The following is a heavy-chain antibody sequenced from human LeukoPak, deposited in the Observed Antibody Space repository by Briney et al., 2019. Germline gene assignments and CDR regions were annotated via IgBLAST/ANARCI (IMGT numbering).Heavy chain of an antibody. V-gene: IGHV4-39*07. CDR1: GGSISSYY. CDR3: ARDQAARHYMDV. D-gene: IGHD6-25*01. CDR2: IYYSGST. J-gene: IGHJ6*03. Sequence: PSETLSLTCTVSGGSISSYYWGWIRQPPGKGLEWIGSIYYSGSTYYNPSLKSRVTISVDTSKNQFSLKLSSVTAADTAVYYCARDQAARHYMDVWGKGTTVTVSS.